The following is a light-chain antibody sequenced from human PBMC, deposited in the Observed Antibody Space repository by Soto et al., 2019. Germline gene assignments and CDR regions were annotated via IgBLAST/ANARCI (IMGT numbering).Light chain of an antibody. CDR3: CSYAGSSTNWV. CDR2: AFS. CDR1: SSDVGSHNL. Sequence: QSALTQPASVSGSPGQSITISCTGTSSDVGSHNLVSWYQQHPGKAPKLMIYAFSKQPSGVSNRFSGSKSGNTASLTISGLKDEDEADYYCCSYAGSSTNWVFGGGTKLTVL. V-gene: IGLV2-23*02. J-gene: IGLJ3*02.